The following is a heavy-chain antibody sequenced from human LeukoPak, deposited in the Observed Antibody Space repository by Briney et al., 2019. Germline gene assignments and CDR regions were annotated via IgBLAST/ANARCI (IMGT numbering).Heavy chain of an antibody. D-gene: IGHD5-18*01. CDR1: GFTFSSYA. CDR3: ARMDRAFDY. V-gene: IGHV3-30-3*01. Sequence: PGGSLRLSCAASGFTFSSYAMSWVRQAPGKGLEWLAVISDDGANKYYADSVQGRFTISRDNSENTLFLQMNSLRAEDTAIYYCARMDRAFDYWGQGTLVTVSS. J-gene: IGHJ4*02. CDR2: ISDDGANK.